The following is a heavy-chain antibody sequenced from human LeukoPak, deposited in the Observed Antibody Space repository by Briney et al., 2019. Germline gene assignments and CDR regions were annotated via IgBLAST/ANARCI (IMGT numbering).Heavy chain of an antibody. CDR3: ARDLRLDTAMVEGGIFDY. V-gene: IGHV3-30*04. CDR2: ISYDGSNK. J-gene: IGHJ4*02. Sequence: PGRSLRLSCAASGFTFSSHAMHWVRQAPGKGLEWVAVISYDGSNKYYADSVKGRFTISRDNSKNTLYLQMNSLRAEDTAVYYCARDLRLDTAMVEGGIFDYWGQGTLVTVSS. D-gene: IGHD5-18*01. CDR1: GFTFSSHA.